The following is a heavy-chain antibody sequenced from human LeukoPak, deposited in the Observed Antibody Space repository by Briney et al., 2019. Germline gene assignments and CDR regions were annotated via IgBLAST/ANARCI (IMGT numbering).Heavy chain of an antibody. CDR1: RYTLTSYG. CDR2: ISAYNGNT. D-gene: IGHD2-15*01. CDR3: ARVARGYCSGGGGSLGWFDP. Sequence: ASVKVSCKASRYTLTSYGISTVGQAAGQRVECMGWISAYNGNTNYAQKLEGRVTMTTDTSTSTAYMELRSLRSDDTAVYYCARVARGYCSGGGGSLGWFDPWGQGTLVTVSS. J-gene: IGHJ5*02. V-gene: IGHV1-18*01.